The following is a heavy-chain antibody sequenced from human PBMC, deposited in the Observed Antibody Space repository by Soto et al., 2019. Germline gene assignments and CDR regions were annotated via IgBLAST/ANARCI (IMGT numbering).Heavy chain of an antibody. CDR2: ISGSGGTT. Sequence: EVQLLESGGGLVQPGGSLRISCLASGFTFSGNAMSWVRQAPGKRLAWVSAISGSGGTTFYADSVKGRFAVSRDNSENTLDLQMDSLSAEDTAVYYCAKQRADFGSGSDTFFLDNWGQGTLVTVSS. CDR3: AKQRADFGSGSDTFFLDN. J-gene: IGHJ4*02. CDR1: GFTFSGNA. V-gene: IGHV3-23*01. D-gene: IGHD3-10*01.